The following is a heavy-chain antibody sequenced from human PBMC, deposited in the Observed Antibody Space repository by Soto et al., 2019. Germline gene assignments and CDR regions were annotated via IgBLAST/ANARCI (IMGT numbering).Heavy chain of an antibody. Sequence: EVQLVESGGGLVQPGGSLRLSCEASGFTFSIYSMNWVRQPPGKGLEWVSYITSDRKTIHYADSVKGRVTISRDNAKNPLYLQMSSLRDEDTAIYYCARSVEGHFGYWGQGTLVTVSS. CDR1: GFTFSIYS. J-gene: IGHJ4*02. CDR3: ARSVEGHFGY. D-gene: IGHD6-19*01. CDR2: ITSDRKTI. V-gene: IGHV3-48*02.